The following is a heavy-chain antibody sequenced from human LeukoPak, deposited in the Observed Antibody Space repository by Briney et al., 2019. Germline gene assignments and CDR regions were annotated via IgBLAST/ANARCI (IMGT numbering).Heavy chain of an antibody. CDR3: AREEAARNCWFDP. J-gene: IGHJ5*02. CDR2: INPSGGST. D-gene: IGHD6-6*01. CDR1: GYTFTSYY. V-gene: IGHV1-46*01. Sequence: ASVKVSCKASGYTFTSYYMHWVRQAPGQGLEWMGIINPSGGSTSYAQKFQGRVTMTRDMSTSTVYMELSSLRSEDTAVYYCAREEAARNCWFDPWGQGTLVTVSS.